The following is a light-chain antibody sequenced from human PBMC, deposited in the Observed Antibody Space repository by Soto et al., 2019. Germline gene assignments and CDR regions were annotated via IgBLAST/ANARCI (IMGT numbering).Light chain of an antibody. Sequence: QSVLTQPPSVSEAPGQRVTISCTGSSSNIGAGYDVHWYQQLPGTAPKLLIYGNSNRPSGVPDRFSGSKSGTSASLAITGLQAEDEADDYCQSYDSSLSGYVVFGGGTQLTVL. J-gene: IGLJ2*01. CDR3: QSYDSSLSGYVV. CDR1: SSNIGAGYD. V-gene: IGLV1-40*01. CDR2: GNS.